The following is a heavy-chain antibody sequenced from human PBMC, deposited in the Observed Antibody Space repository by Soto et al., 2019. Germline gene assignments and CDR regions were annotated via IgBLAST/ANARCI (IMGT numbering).Heavy chain of an antibody. D-gene: IGHD2-15*01. V-gene: IGHV3-30-3*01. CDR1: GFTFSSYA. Sequence: QVQLVESGGGVVQPGRSLRLSCAASGFTFSSYAMHWVRQAPGKGLEWVAVISYDGSNKYYADSVKGRFTISRDNSKNTLYLQMNSLRAEDRAVYYCTGTPSPVVAATRRGWFDPWGQGTLVTVSS. CDR2: ISYDGSNK. J-gene: IGHJ5*02. CDR3: TGTPSPVVAATRRGWFDP.